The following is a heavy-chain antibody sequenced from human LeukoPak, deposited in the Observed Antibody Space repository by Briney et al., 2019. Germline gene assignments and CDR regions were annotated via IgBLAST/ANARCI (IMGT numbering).Heavy chain of an antibody. D-gene: IGHD3-16*01. CDR2: IYYSGST. Sequence: SETLSLTRTVSGGSISSYYWSWIRQPPGKGLEWIGYIYYSGSTNYTPSLKSRVTISVDTSKNQFSLELSSVTAADTAVYYCARDRLSVFDYWGQGTLVTVSS. CDR3: ARDRLSVFDY. CDR1: GGSISSYY. V-gene: IGHV4-59*01. J-gene: IGHJ4*02.